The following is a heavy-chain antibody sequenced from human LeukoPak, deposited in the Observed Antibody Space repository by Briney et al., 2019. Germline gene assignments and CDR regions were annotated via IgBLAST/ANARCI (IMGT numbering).Heavy chain of an antibody. Sequence: KISETLSLTCTVSGSISGYYWSWIRQPPGKGLEWIGYIYTSGSTNYNPSLESRVTISVDTSKNQFSLDLSSVTAADTAVYYCARQKCTSASCLTKNAFDIWGQGTMVTVSS. V-gene: IGHV4-4*09. J-gene: IGHJ3*02. CDR2: IYTSGST. CDR3: ARQKCTSASCLTKNAFDI. D-gene: IGHD2-2*01. CDR1: GSISGYY.